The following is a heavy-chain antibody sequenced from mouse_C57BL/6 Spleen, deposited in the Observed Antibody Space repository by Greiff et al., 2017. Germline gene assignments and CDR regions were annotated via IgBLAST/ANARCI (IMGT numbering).Heavy chain of an antibody. J-gene: IGHJ4*01. Sequence: QVQLQQPGAELVKPGASVTMSCTASGYTFTSYWITWVKQRPGHGLEWIGDIYPGSGSTNYHEKFKSKATLTVDTSSSTAYMQLSSLTSEDSAVYYCARSRGYYEGDYWGQGTSVTVSS. D-gene: IGHD2-3*01. CDR2: IYPGSGST. CDR1: GYTFTSYW. CDR3: ARSRGYYEGDY. V-gene: IGHV1-55*01.